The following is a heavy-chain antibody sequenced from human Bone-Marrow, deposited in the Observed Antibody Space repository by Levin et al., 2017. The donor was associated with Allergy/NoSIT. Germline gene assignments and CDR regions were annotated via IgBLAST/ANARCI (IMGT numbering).Heavy chain of an antibody. CDR1: GDSMTTYY. J-gene: IGHJ4*02. Sequence: SETLSLTCTVSGDSMTTYYWNWIRQSPERKLEWIGYVFDAGTTKYLPSLKSRVAISVDTSNNQFSLKLTSVTAADTAIYYCARGAPSLWRGELNTYVDYWGQGALVTVSS. D-gene: IGHD2-21*01. CDR2: VFDAGTT. CDR3: ARGAPSLWRGELNTYVDY. V-gene: IGHV4-59*01.